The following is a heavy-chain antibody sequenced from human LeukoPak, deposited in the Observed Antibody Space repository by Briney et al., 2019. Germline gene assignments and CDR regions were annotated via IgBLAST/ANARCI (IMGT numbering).Heavy chain of an antibody. V-gene: IGHV4-31*03. Sequence: PSQTLSLTCTVSGGSISSGGYYWSWIRQHPGKGLEWIGYIYYSGSTYYNPALKSRVTISVETSKNQFSLKLSSVTAADTAVYYCASKYYYDSSGYEDAFDIWGQGTMVTVSS. CDR2: IYYSGST. CDR3: ASKYYYDSSGYEDAFDI. D-gene: IGHD3-22*01. J-gene: IGHJ3*02. CDR1: GGSISSGGYY.